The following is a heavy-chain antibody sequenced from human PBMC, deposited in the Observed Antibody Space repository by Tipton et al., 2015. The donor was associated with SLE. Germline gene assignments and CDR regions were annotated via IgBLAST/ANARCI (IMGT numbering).Heavy chain of an antibody. J-gene: IGHJ5*02. D-gene: IGHD2-2*01. V-gene: IGHV4-59*11. CDR3: ARVRWGYQEPNWFDP. Sequence: TLSLTCTVSGASISSHYWSWVRQPPGKGLEWIGHIYYSGRGYYNPSLESRVSISPDTSKNQFSLNLRSVTAADTAVYYCARVRWGYQEPNWFDPWGQGVLVTVSS. CDR1: GASISSHY. CDR2: IYYSGRG.